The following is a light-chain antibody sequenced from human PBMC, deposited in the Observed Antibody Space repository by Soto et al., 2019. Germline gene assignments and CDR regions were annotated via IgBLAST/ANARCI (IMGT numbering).Light chain of an antibody. CDR3: QQYNSYSWT. CDR2: KAS. J-gene: IGKJ1*01. CDR1: QSISSW. V-gene: IGKV1-5*03. Sequence: DIQMTQSPSTLSAFVGDRVTITCRASQSISSWLAWYQQKTGKAPKLLIYKASSLESGVPSRFSGGGSGTKFTLTISSLQPDDFATYYCQQYNSYSWTFGQGTKVEIK.